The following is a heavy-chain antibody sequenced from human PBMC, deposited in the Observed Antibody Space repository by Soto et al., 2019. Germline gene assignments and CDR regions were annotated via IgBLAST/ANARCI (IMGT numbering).Heavy chain of an antibody. CDR2: IKSKTDGGTT. CDR3: TTESDDFWSGFYGMDV. J-gene: IGHJ6*02. CDR1: GFTFSNAW. V-gene: IGHV3-15*01. Sequence: GGSLRLSCAASGFTFSNAWMSWVRQAPGKGLEWVGRIKSKTDGGTTDYAAPVKGRFTISRDDSKNTLYLQMNSLKTEDTAVYYCTTESDDFWSGFYGMDVWGQGTTVTVSS. D-gene: IGHD3-3*01.